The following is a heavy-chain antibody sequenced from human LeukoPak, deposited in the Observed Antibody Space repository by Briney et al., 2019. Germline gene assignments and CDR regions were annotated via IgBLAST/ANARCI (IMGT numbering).Heavy chain of an antibody. Sequence: PGRSLRLSCAASGFTFSSYAMHWVRQAPGKGLEWVAVISYDGSNKYYADSVKGRFTISRDNSKNTLYLQMNSLRAEDTAVYYCAREGGCSSTCFDYWGQGTLVTVSS. CDR3: AREGGCSSTCFDY. CDR1: GFTFSSYA. V-gene: IGHV3-30*04. J-gene: IGHJ4*02. D-gene: IGHD2-2*01. CDR2: ISYDGSNK.